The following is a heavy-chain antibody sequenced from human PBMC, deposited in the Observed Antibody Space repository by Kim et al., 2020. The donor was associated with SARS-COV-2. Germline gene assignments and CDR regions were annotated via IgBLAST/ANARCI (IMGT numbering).Heavy chain of an antibody. V-gene: IGHV3-48*04. D-gene: IGHD3-3*01. CDR3: ARDYPTTFWSGYQPDAFDI. CDR2: ISSSSSTI. CDR1: GFTFSSYS. Sequence: GGSLRLSCAASGFTFSSYSMNWVRQAPGKGLEWVSYISSSSSTIYYADSVKGRFTISRDNAKNSLYLQMNSLRAEDTAVYYCARDYPTTFWSGYQPDAFDIWGQGTMVTVSS. J-gene: IGHJ3*02.